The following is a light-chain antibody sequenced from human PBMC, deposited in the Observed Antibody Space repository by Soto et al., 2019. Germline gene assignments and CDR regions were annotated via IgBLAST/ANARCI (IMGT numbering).Light chain of an antibody. J-gene: IGLJ2*01. V-gene: IGLV2-14*03. Sequence: QSALTQPASVSGSPGQSIIISCTGTSSDADAYNYVSWYQHHPGKAPKLLIYDVSNRPSGISNRFSCSKSGNTASLTISGLQPEDEADYFCSSYTSSTILFGGETQLTVL. CDR2: DVS. CDR3: SSYTSSTIL. CDR1: SSDADAYNY.